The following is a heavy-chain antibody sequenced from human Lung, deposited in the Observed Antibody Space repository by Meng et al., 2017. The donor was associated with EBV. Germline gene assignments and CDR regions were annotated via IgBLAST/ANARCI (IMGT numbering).Heavy chain of an antibody. Sequence: QVQLPGSGPGLVKPSQTLSLTCTVSGGSISSGGYYWSWIRQHPGKGLEWIGYIYYSGSTYYNPSLKSLVTISVDTSKNQFSLKLSSVTAADTAVYYCARVVAGRYNWFDPWGQGTLVTVSS. J-gene: IGHJ5*02. CDR1: GGSISSGGYY. CDR2: IYYSGST. V-gene: IGHV4-31*01. CDR3: ARVVAGRYNWFDP. D-gene: IGHD6-6*01.